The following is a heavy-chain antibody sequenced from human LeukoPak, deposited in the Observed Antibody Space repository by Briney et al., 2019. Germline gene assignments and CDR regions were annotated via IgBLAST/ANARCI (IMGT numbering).Heavy chain of an antibody. CDR3: ARAETYYYDSSGYSVAD. CDR1: GGSISSYY. D-gene: IGHD3-22*01. Sequence: PSETLSLTCTVSGGSISSYYWSWIRQPPGKGLEWIGYIYYSGSTNYNPSLTSRVTISVDTSKNQFSLKLSSMTAADTAVYYCARAETYYYDSSGYSVADWGQGTLVTVSS. V-gene: IGHV4-59*01. CDR2: IYYSGST. J-gene: IGHJ4*02.